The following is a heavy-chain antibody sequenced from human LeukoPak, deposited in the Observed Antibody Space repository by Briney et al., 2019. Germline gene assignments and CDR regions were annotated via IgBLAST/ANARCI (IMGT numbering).Heavy chain of an antibody. CDR1: EYSFTSYW. CDR3: ARGYCSGGSCHDAFDI. D-gene: IGHD2-15*01. V-gene: IGHV5-51*01. J-gene: IGHJ3*02. Sequence: GESLKISCKGSEYSFTSYWIGWVRQMPGKGLEWMGIIYPRDSDIRYSPSFQGQVTISADKSISTAYLQWSSLKASDTAMYYCARGYCSGGSCHDAFDIWGQGTVVTVSS. CDR2: IYPRDSDI.